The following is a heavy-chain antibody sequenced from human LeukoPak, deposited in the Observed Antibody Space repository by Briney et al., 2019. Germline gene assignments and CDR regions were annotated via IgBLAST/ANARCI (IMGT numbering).Heavy chain of an antibody. CDR1: GGSISSYY. J-gene: IGHJ4*02. CDR3: ARVGYYDSSGYYFDY. CDR2: IYYSGST. D-gene: IGHD3-22*01. V-gene: IGHV4-59*01. Sequence: SETLSLTCTVSGGSISSYYWSWIRQPPGKGLEWIGYIYYSGSTNYNPSLKSRVTISVDTSKNQFSLKLSSVTAADTAVYYCARVGYYDSSGYYFDYWGQGTLSPSPQ.